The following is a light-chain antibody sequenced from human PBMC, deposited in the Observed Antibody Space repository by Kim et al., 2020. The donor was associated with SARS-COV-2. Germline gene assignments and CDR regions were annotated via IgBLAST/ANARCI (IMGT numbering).Light chain of an antibody. J-gene: IGKJ5*01. V-gene: IGKV3-20*01. Sequence: EIVLTQSPGILSVSPGERATLSCRASQTINRDFLAWYQKMPGQAPRLLIYRASYRATGIPDRFSGSGSGTDFTLTISRLESEDSAVYFCQHYVSSPSITGGQGTRLEIK. CDR3: QHYVSSPSIT. CDR1: QTINRDF. CDR2: RAS.